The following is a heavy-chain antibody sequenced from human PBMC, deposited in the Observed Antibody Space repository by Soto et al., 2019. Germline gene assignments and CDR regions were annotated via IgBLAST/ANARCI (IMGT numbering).Heavy chain of an antibody. V-gene: IGHV4-30-4*01. CDR1: GDSIGSGEYC. J-gene: IGHJ5*01. CDR3: ARAGENETVAVGWFDS. D-gene: IGHD1-1*01. CDR2: IFSPGTT. Sequence: SETLSLTCTVSGDSIGSGEYCWTWIRQPPGKGLEWIGYIFSPGTTYYNPSLRSRVIMSADTSKNQFSLQLRSVTAADTAVYYCARAGENETVAVGWFDSWGQGSLVTVSS.